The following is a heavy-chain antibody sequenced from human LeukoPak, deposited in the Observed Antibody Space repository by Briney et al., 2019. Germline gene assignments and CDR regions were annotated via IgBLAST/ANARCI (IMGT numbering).Heavy chain of an antibody. J-gene: IGHJ4*02. D-gene: IGHD3-22*01. CDR2: IYYSGST. V-gene: IGHV4-31*03. CDR1: GGSISSGGYY. Sequence: SETLSLTCTVSGGSISSGGYYWSWIRQHPGKGLEWIGYIYYSGSTYYNPSLKSRVTISVDTSKNQFSLKLSTVTAADTAVYYCARDDRLLLDYWGQGTLVTVSS. CDR3: ARDDRLLLDY.